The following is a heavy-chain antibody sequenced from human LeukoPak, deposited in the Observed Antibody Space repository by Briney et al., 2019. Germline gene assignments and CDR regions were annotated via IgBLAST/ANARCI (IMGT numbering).Heavy chain of an antibody. D-gene: IGHD6-13*01. CDR1: GFTFSSYA. V-gene: IGHV3-30-3*01. J-gene: IGHJ6*02. CDR2: ISYDGSNK. Sequence: GRSLRLSCAASGFTFSSYAMHWVRQAPGKGLEWVAVISYDGSNKYYADSVKGRFTISRDNSKNTLYLQMNSLRAEDTAVYYYARGDHSSSWYPGGMDVWGQGTTVTVSS. CDR3: ARGDHSSSWYPGGMDV.